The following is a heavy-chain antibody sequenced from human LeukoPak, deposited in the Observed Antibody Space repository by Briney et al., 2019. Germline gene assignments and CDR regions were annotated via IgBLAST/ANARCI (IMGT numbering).Heavy chain of an antibody. V-gene: IGHV1-2*06. J-gene: IGHJ3*02. D-gene: IGHD6-19*01. Sequence: ASVKVSCKASGYTFTGYYMHWVRQAPGQGLEWMGRINPNSGGTNYAQKFQGRVTMTRDTSISTAYMELSSLRSEDTAVYYCARGVAVAGDAFDIWGQGTMVTVSS. CDR1: GYTFTGYY. CDR2: INPNSGGT. CDR3: ARGVAVAGDAFDI.